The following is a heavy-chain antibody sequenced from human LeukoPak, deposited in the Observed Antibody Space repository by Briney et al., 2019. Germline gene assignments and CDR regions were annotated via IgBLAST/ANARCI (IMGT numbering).Heavy chain of an antibody. CDR1: AGSTISDY. CDR3: ARTYCGGDCYTYYFDY. CDR2: IYYSGST. D-gene: IGHD2-21*02. J-gene: IGHJ4*02. Sequence: SETPSLTCTVWAGSTISDYWSWIPQPPPKRLSWGGHIYYSGSTNYNPSLKSRVTISVDTSKNQFSLKLSSVTAADTAVYYCARTYCGGDCYTYYFDYWGQGTLVTVSS. V-gene: IGHV4-59*01.